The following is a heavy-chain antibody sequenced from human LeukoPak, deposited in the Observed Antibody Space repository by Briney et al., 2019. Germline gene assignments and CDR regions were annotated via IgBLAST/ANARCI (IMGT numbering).Heavy chain of an antibody. CDR3: ARDGNDFWSGYYTD. D-gene: IGHD3-3*01. CDR2: IYTSGST. J-gene: IGHJ4*02. V-gene: IGHV4-4*07. CDR1: GGSISGYY. Sequence: SETLSLTCTVSGGSISGYYWSWIRQPAGKGVEWIGRIYTSGSTNYNPSLKSRVTMSGDASKNQFSLKLSSAPAADTAVYYCARDGNDFWSGYYTDWGQGTLVTVSS.